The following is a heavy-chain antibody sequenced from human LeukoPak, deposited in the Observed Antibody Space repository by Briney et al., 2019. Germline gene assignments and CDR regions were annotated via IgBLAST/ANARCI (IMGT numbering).Heavy chain of an antibody. V-gene: IGHV3-7*01. CDR3: TRVDVAAARHF. Sequence: AGGSLRLSCVPSGFTLRIYGMTCARQAPGKGLEWVANIKPDGTENFFVDSLKGRFTISRDNAKNSLYLQMNSLRVEDTAVYYCTRVDVAAARHFWGQGTLVTVSS. J-gene: IGHJ4*02. D-gene: IGHD6-13*01. CDR1: GFTLRIYG. CDR2: IKPDGTEN.